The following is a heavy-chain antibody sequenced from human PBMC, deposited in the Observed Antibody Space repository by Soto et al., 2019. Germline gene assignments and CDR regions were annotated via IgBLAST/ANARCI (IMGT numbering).Heavy chain of an antibody. D-gene: IGHD3-3*01. V-gene: IGHV1-18*04. CDR1: GYTFTSYG. CDR3: ARSLYDFWSGYPSDEDFQH. CDR2: ISTYNGHT. J-gene: IGHJ1*01. Sequence: QVQLVQSGAEVKKPGASVKVSCKASGYTFTSYGITWVRQAPGQGLEWMGWISTYNGHTNYAQKLQGRVTMTTDTSTSTAYMELRSMSSDDTAVYYCARSLYDFWSGYPSDEDFQHWGQGTLVTVSS.